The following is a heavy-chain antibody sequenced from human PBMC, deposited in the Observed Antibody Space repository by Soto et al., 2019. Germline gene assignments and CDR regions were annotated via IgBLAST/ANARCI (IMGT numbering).Heavy chain of an antibody. J-gene: IGHJ6*02. D-gene: IGHD2-15*01. CDR3: ARAGCDGGSCYTLVGLRYGMDV. CDR1: GFTFSSYA. Sequence: QVQLVESGGGVVQPGRSLRLSCAASGFTFSSYAMYWVRQAPGKGLEWVAVISYDGNNKYYAESVKGRFTISRDNSKNPRYLQMNSLRAEDTAVYYCARAGCDGGSCYTLVGLRYGMDVWGQGTTVTVSS. CDR2: ISYDGNNK. V-gene: IGHV3-30-3*01.